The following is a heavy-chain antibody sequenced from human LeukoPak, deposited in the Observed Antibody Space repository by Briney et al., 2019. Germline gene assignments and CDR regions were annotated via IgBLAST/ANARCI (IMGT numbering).Heavy chain of an antibody. CDR1: KFTFSSYW. V-gene: IGHV3-7*04. CDR2: MNQLGSEK. Sequence: PGGSLRLSCAASKFTFSSYWMSWVRQAPGKGLEWVAYMNQLGSEKNYVDSVKGRFTISRDNAKNSLYLQMNSLRAEDTAVYYCARGTYYYEFWGQGTLVTVSS. J-gene: IGHJ4*02. CDR3: ARGTYYYEF. D-gene: IGHD3-16*01.